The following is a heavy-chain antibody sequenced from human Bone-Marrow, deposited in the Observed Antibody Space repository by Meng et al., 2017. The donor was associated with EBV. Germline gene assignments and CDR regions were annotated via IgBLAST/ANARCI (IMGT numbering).Heavy chain of an antibody. Sequence: LRGWGPGLVKPSETLSLTCTVSGGSVSSGSYYWSWIRQPPGKGLQWIGYIYYSGSTNYNPSLKSRATISMDTSKNQFSLKLSSVTAADTAVYYCAREGSPFYYDSSGYDLWGQGTLVTVSS. CDR1: GGSVSSGSYY. CDR3: AREGSPFYYDSSGYDL. CDR2: IYYSGST. V-gene: IGHV4-61*01. J-gene: IGHJ4*02. D-gene: IGHD3-22*01.